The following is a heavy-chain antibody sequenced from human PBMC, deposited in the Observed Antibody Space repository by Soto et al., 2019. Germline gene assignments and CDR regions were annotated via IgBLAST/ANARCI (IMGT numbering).Heavy chain of an antibody. CDR2: IISKAYAGTT. CDR3: PIDCSSTSCDIYYYGMDV. D-gene: IGHD2-2*01. V-gene: IGHV3-49*03. Sequence: GSLRLSSTAAGXTFGDYSMSWFRQAPGKGLEWVGFIISKAYAGTTEYAASVKGRFNIPRDDYKSIAYLQMNSLKTQDTEVYYCPIDCSSTSCDIYYYGMDVWGQGTTVTVS. CDR1: GXTFGDYS. J-gene: IGHJ6*02.